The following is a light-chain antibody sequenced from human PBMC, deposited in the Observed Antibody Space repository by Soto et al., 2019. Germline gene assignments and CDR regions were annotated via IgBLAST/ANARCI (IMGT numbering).Light chain of an antibody. CDR3: QQYGGSPRT. V-gene: IGKV3-20*01. CDR2: GAS. J-gene: IGKJ2*01. CDR1: QSISNY. Sequence: IVLTQSPGTLSLSPGEGATLSCRASQSISNYLARYQQKPGQAPRLVIFGASNRATGIPDRFGGSGSGTDFTLTISRLEPEDFAVYYCQQYGGSPRTFGQGTKLEIK.